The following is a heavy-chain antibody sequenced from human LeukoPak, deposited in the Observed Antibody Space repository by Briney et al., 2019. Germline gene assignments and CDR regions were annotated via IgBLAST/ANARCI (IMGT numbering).Heavy chain of an antibody. CDR1: GFTFNNNG. CDR3: ARDTGRSGFDY. J-gene: IGHJ4*02. Sequence: PGGSLRLSCAASGFTFNNNGMHWVRQAPGKGLEWVAFIRYDGIYKYYADSVKGRFTIFRDKSKTTLFLQMDSLRAEDTAVYYCARDTGRSGFDYWGQGTLVTVSS. V-gene: IGHV3-30*02. D-gene: IGHD1-26*01. CDR2: IRYDGIYK.